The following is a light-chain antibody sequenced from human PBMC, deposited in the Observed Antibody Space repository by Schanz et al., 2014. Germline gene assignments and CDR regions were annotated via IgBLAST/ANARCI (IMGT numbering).Light chain of an antibody. V-gene: IGKV3D-20*02. CDR2: DAS. CDR3: QQRVHWPPLT. Sequence: EIVLTQSPGTLSLSPGERATLSCRASQSISSTYLVWYQQKPGQAPRLLIYDASTRATAIPDRFSGSGSGTDFTLTISRLEPEDFAVYYCQQRVHWPPLTFGGGTKVESK. CDR1: QSISSTY. J-gene: IGKJ4*01.